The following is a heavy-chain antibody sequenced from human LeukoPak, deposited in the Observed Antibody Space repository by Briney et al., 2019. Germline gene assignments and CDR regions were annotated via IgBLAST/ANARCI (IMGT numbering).Heavy chain of an antibody. CDR3: AKASGGYCSGGSCYFDY. CDR1: GFTFDDYA. CDR2: ISWNSGTI. Sequence: GGSLRLSCAASGFTFDDYAMHWVRQAPGKGLEWVSGISWNSGTIGYADSVKGRFTISRDNAKNSLYLQVNSLRAEDMALYYCAKASGGYCSGGSCYFDYWGQGTLVTVSS. J-gene: IGHJ4*02. D-gene: IGHD2-15*01. V-gene: IGHV3-9*03.